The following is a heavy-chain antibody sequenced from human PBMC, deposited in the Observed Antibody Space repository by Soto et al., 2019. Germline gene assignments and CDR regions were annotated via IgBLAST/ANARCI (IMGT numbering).Heavy chain of an antibody. J-gene: IGHJ4*02. V-gene: IGHV4-34*01. CDR1: GGSFSDYY. CDR2: INHSGST. Sequence: PSETLSRTCAVYGGSFSDYYWSWIRQPPGKGLEWIGEINHSGSTNYNPSLKSRVTISVDTSKSQFSLKLSSVTAADTAVYYCARTSRFEYWGQGTLVTVSS. D-gene: IGHD6-6*01. CDR3: ARTSRFEY.